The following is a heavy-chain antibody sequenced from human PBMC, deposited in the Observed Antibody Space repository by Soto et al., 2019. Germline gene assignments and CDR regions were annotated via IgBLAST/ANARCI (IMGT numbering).Heavy chain of an antibody. V-gene: IGHV3-23*01. J-gene: IGHJ3*02. CDR1: GFTFSGYA. D-gene: IGHD6-13*01. CDR3: AKGWQGIAAAGDAFDN. CDR2: IIGSGGST. Sequence: GGSLRLSCAASGFTFSGYAMSWVRQAPGKGLEWVSAIIGSGGSTYYADSVKGRFTISRDNAKNTQYLQRHSLRAEDSAVSYCAKGWQGIAAAGDAFDNWGQGTMVTVSS.